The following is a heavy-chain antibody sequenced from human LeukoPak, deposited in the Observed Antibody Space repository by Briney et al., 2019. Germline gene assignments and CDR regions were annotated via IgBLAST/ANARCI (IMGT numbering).Heavy chain of an antibody. CDR3: ARADLEWSHDAFDI. CDR2: IYYSGST. V-gene: IGHV4-59*01. CDR1: GGSISSYY. D-gene: IGHD3-3*01. Sequence: SETLSLTCTVSGGSISSYYWSWIRQPPGKGLEWIGYIYYSGSTNYNPSLKSRVTISVDTSKNQFSLKLSSVTAADTAVYYCARADLEWSHDAFDIWGQGTMVTVSS. J-gene: IGHJ3*02.